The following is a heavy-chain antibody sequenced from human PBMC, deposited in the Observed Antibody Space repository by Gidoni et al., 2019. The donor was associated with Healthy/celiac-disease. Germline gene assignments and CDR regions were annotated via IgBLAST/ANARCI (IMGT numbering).Heavy chain of an antibody. CDR1: GGTFSSSA. J-gene: IGHJ6*02. Sequence: QLVQSGAEVKKPGSSVKVSCKASGGTFSSSAISWVRQAPGQGLEWMGGIIPIFGTANYAQKFQGRVTITADESTSTAYMELSSLRSEDTAVYYCARSKVGIVDTATDYYGMDVWGQGTTVTVSS. CDR2: IIPIFGTA. CDR3: ARSKVGIVDTATDYYGMDV. D-gene: IGHD5-18*01. V-gene: IGHV1-69*01.